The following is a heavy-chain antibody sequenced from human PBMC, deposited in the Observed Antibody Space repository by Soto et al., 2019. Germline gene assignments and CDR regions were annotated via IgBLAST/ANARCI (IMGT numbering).Heavy chain of an antibody. V-gene: IGHV1-18*01. J-gene: IGHJ4*02. D-gene: IGHD1-26*01. CDR3: AGDRLGATGDY. Sequence: GPSVKVSYRASGYTFTSYGISWVRQAPGQGLEWMGWISAYNANTNYAQKLQGRVTMTTDTSTSTSYMELRSLRSDDTAVYFCAGDRLGATGDYWGQGTLVTVSS. CDR1: GYTFTSYG. CDR2: ISAYNANT.